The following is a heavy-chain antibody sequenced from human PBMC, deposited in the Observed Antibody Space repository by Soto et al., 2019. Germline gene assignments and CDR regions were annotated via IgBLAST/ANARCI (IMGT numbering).Heavy chain of an antibody. CDR2: IYPGDSDT. V-gene: IGHV5-51*01. D-gene: IGHD6-6*01. Sequence: GESLKISCKGSWYTFTDYWIGWVRQRPGKGLEWMGIIYPGDSDTRYSPSFQGHVTITVDKSTSNAYLQWNTLKASDTAMYYCATSNNSSSSYYYSYYGMEVWGQGTSVSVSS. CDR3: ATSNNSSSSYYYSYYGMEV. CDR1: WYTFTDYW. J-gene: IGHJ6*01.